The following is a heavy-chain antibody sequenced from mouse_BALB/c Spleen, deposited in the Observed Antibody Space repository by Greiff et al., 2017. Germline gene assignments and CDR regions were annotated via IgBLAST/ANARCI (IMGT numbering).Heavy chain of an antibody. CDR1: GYTFTSYW. Sequence: VQLQQPGAELVRPGASVKLSCKASGYTFTSYWINWVKQRPGQGLEWIGNIYPSDSYTNYNQKFKDKATLTVDKSSSTAYMQLSSPTSEDSAVYYCTRWDYDAMDYWGQGTSVTVSS. CDR3: TRWDYDAMDY. V-gene: IGHV1-69*02. J-gene: IGHJ4*01. CDR2: IYPSDSYT.